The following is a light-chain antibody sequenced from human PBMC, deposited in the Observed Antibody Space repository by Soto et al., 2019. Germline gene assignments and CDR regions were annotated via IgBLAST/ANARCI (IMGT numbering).Light chain of an antibody. J-gene: IGLJ1*01. CDR2: SND. CDR3: ATWDDSLFGHV. CDR1: SSDVGSNT. V-gene: IGLV1-44*01. Sequence: QSALTQPPSASATPGQRDTISCSGRSSDVGSNTVNWYQQFPGAAPKLLIYSNDQRPSGVPDRFSASKSGTSASLAISGLQSEDEADYYCATWDDSLFGHVFGTGTKVTVL.